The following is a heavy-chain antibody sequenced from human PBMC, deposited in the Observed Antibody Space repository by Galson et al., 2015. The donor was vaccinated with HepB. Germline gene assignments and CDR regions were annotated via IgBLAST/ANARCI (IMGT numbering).Heavy chain of an antibody. CDR1: GFSLSTSAVG. V-gene: IGHV2-5*02. D-gene: IGHD6-13*01. J-gene: IGHJ3*02. CDR2: IYWDDDK. Sequence: PALVKPTQTLTLTCTFSGFSLSTSAVGVGWIRQPPGKALEWLALIYWDDDKRYSPSLKSRLTITKDTSKKQVVLTMTNMDPVDTATYYYAQVIPAAGSFDIWGQGIMVTVSS. CDR3: AQVIPAAGSFDI.